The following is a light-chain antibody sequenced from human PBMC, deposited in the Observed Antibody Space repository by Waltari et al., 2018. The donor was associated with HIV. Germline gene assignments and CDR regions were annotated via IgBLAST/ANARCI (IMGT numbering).Light chain of an antibody. CDR1: SSDVGKYNI. Sequence: QSALTQPPSVPGSLGPSPPILRNGTSSDVGKYNILSWYQQSPVKAPKVVIYDVTDRPSGVSSRFSASKSGNTASLTISGLQPQDEGDYFCCSYAGSSTYIFGSGTLVTVL. CDR2: DVT. V-gene: IGLV2-23*02. J-gene: IGLJ1*01. CDR3: CSYAGSSTYI.